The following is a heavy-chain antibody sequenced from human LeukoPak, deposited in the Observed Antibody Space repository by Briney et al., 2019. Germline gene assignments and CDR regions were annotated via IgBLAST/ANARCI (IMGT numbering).Heavy chain of an antibody. CDR3: NVVVPAAIAGGDY. Sequence: SETLSLTCTVSGYSISSGYYWGWIRQPPGKGLEWIGSIFHSGSTYYNPSLKSRVTISVDTSKNQFSLKLSSVTAADTAVYYCNVVVPAAIAGGDYWGQGTLVTVSS. CDR2: IFHSGST. V-gene: IGHV4-38-2*02. J-gene: IGHJ4*02. CDR1: GYSISSGYY. D-gene: IGHD2-2*02.